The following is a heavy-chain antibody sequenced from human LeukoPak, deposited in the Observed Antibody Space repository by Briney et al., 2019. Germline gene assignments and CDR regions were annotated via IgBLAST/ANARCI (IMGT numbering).Heavy chain of an antibody. CDR1: GFTFSSYE. J-gene: IGHJ4*02. V-gene: IGHV3-48*03. Sequence: GGSLRLSCAASGFTFSSYEMNWVRQAPGKGLEWVSYISSSGSTIYYADSVKGRFTISRDNAKNSLFLQMNSLRAEDTAVYYCARDRITDFWSGYYTNYFDYWGQGTLVTVSS. CDR2: ISSSGSTI. CDR3: ARDRITDFWSGYYTNYFDY. D-gene: IGHD3-3*01.